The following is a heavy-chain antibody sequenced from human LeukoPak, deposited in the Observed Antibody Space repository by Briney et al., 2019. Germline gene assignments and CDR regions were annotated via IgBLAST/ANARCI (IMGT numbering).Heavy chain of an antibody. CDR1: GFTFSSYS. Sequence: GGSLRLSCAASGFTFSSYSMNWVRQAPGKGLEWVSYISSSSSTIYYADSVKGRFTISRDNSKNTLYLQMNSLRAEDTAVYYCAKNPRPITTYYFDYWGQGTLVTVSS. CDR3: AKNPRPITTYYFDY. J-gene: IGHJ4*02. V-gene: IGHV3-48*01. CDR2: ISSSSSTI. D-gene: IGHD5-12*01.